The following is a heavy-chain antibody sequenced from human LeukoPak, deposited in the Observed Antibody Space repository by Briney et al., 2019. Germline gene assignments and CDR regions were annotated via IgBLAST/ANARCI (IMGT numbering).Heavy chain of an antibody. CDR3: ARDLGLRSSGRFDY. CDR2: IIPILGIA. CDR1: GGTFSSYA. V-gene: IGHV1-69*04. J-gene: IGHJ4*02. D-gene: IGHD4-17*01. Sequence: GASVKVSCKASGGTFSSYAISWVRQAPGQGLEWMGRIIPILGIANYAQKFQGRVTITADKSTSTAYMELSSLRSEDTAVYYCARDLGLRSSGRFDYWGQGTLVTVSS.